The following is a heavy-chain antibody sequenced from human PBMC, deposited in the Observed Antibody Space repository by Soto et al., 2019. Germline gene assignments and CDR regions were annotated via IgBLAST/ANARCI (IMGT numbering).Heavy chain of an antibody. CDR3: AREAAMATTFDY. Sequence: ASVKVSCKASGYSFTNYAMHWVRQAPGQRLEWMGWINAGNGNTRYSQRFQGRVTITRDTSASTAYMELSSLTSEDTAVYYCAREAAMATTFDYWGQGTLVTVSS. V-gene: IGHV1-3*01. CDR1: GYSFTNYA. J-gene: IGHJ4*02. CDR2: INAGNGNT. D-gene: IGHD5-18*01.